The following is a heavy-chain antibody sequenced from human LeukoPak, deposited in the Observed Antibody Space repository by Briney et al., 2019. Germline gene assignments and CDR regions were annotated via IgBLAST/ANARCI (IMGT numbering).Heavy chain of an antibody. Sequence: SETLSLTCTVSGGSISGYYWTWIRQPPGKGLEWIGYIYYSGSTNYNPSLKSRVTISVDTSKNQFFLKLSSVTAADTAVYYCARAPRITATDRVYWYLDLWGRGTLVTVSS. J-gene: IGHJ2*01. CDR3: ARAPRITATDRVYWYLDL. CDR1: GGSISGYY. CDR2: IYYSGST. V-gene: IGHV4-59*01. D-gene: IGHD6-13*01.